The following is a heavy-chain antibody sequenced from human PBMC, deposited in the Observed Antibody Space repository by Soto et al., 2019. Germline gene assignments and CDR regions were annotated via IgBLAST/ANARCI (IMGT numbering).Heavy chain of an antibody. D-gene: IGHD6-25*01. J-gene: IGHJ4*02. Sequence: QVQLVEAGGGVVKPGGSLTLSCAASGFRFSVYYMTWVRQAPGKGLEWLSSINGDSTDINYAASVRGRFTIFRDNSKNSVFLQMDSLRAEDTAFYYCSTDPRLSDDWGQGTVVTV. V-gene: IGHV3-11*05. CDR2: INGDSTDI. CDR3: STDPRLSDD. CDR1: GFRFSVYY.